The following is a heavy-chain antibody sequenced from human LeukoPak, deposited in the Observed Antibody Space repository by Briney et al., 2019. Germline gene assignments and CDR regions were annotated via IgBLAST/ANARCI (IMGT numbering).Heavy chain of an antibody. J-gene: IGHJ4*02. Sequence: GGSLRLSCAASGFTFSSYSMNWVRQAPGKGLEWVSSISSSSSYIYSADSVKGRLTISRDNAKNSLYLQMNSLRVEDTAVYYCGREIEAPGKTLDYWGQGTLVTVSS. CDR2: ISSSSSYI. V-gene: IGHV3-21*01. CDR3: GREIEAPGKTLDY. CDR1: GFTFSSYS.